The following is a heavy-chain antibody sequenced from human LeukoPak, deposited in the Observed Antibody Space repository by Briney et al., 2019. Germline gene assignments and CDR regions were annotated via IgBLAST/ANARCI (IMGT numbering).Heavy chain of an antibody. CDR3: AGDIVVPAADRNWFDP. CDR1: GYTFTGYY. Sequence: ASVKVSCKASGYTFTGYYMHWVRQAPGQGLEWMGWINPNSGGTNYAQKFQGRVAMTRDTSISTAYMELSRLRSDDTAVYYCAGDIVVPAADRNWFDPWGQGTLVTVSS. V-gene: IGHV1-2*02. CDR2: INPNSGGT. D-gene: IGHD2-2*01. J-gene: IGHJ5*02.